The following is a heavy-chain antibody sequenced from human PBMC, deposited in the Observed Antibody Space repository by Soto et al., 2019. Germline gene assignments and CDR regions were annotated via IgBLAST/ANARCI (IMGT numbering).Heavy chain of an antibody. CDR2: INHSGST. D-gene: IGHD2-21*02. V-gene: IGHV4-34*01. CDR1: GGSFSGYY. J-gene: IGHJ3*02. CDR3: ARARHCGGDCYDAFDI. Sequence: SETLSLTCAVYGGSFSGYYWSWIRQPPGKGLEWIGEINHSGSTNYNPSLKSRVTISVDTSKNQFSLKLSSVTAADTAVYYCARARHCGGDCYDAFDIWGQGTMVTVSS.